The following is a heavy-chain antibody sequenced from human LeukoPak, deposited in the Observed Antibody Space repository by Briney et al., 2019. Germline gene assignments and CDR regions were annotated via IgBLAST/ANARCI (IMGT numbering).Heavy chain of an antibody. J-gene: IGHJ4*02. CDR2: ISYSSGSI. CDR1: GFTFDEYA. V-gene: IGHV3-9*01. CDR3: ASVNPPYDY. Sequence: GGSLRLSCAASGFTFDEYAMHWVRQAPGKGLEWVSGISYSSGSIGYVDSVKGRFTISRDNAKSSLYLQMNSLRAEDTAVYYCASVNPPYDYWGQGTLVTVSS.